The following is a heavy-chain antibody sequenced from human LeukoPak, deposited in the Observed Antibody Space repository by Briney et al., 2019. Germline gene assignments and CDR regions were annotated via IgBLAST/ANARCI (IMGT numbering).Heavy chain of an antibody. CDR2: IYSGGST. J-gene: IGHJ6*02. CDR3: ARDSYSYGMDV. CDR1: GFTVSSNY. Sequence: GSLRLSCAASGFTVSSNYMTWVRQAPGKGLEWVSLIYSGGSTFYGDSVRGRFTISRDNSKNTLYLQMNSLRAEDTAVYYCARDSYSYGMDVWGQGTTVTVSS. V-gene: IGHV3-53*01.